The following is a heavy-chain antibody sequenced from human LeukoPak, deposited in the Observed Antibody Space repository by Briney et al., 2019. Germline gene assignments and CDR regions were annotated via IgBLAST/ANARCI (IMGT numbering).Heavy chain of an antibody. CDR3: AVTYYYDSSGYRPDAFDI. CDR1: GYTFTSYG. V-gene: IGHV1-18*01. D-gene: IGHD3-22*01. CDR2: ISAYNGNT. J-gene: IGHJ3*02. Sequence: ASVKVSCKASGYTFTSYGISWVRQAPGQGLEWMGWISAYNGNTNYAQKIQGRVTMSPDTSTSTAYMELRSLRSDDTAVYYCAVTYYYDSSGYRPDAFDIWGQGTMVTVSS.